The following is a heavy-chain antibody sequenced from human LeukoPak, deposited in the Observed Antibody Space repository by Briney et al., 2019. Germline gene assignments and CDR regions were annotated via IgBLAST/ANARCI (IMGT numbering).Heavy chain of an antibody. D-gene: IGHD6-19*01. CDR3: ARDNAYSSGWYHGFDY. CDR1: GDSVSSNSAA. V-gene: IGHV6-1*01. Sequence: SQTLSLTCAISGDSVSSNSAAWTWIRQSPSRGLEWLGRTYYRSKWYNDYAVSVKSRITINPDTSKNQFSLQLNSVTPEDTAVYYCARDNAYSSGWYHGFDYWGQGTLVTVSS. CDR2: TYYRSKWYN. J-gene: IGHJ4*02.